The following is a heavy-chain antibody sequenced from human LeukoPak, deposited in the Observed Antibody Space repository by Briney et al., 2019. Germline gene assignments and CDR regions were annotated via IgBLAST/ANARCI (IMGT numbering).Heavy chain of an antibody. CDR1: GFTFSSYG. V-gene: IGHV3-30*03. Sequence: GGSLRLSCAASGFTFSSYGMHWVRQAPGKGLEWVAVISYDGSNKYYADSVKGRFTISRDNSKNTLYLQMNSLRAEDTAVYYCARDTGGEYYFDYWGQGTLVTVSS. CDR2: ISYDGSNK. D-gene: IGHD3-16*01. CDR3: ARDTGGEYYFDY. J-gene: IGHJ4*02.